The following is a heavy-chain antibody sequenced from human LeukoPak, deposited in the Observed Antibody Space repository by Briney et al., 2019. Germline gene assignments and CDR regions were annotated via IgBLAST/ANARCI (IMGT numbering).Heavy chain of an antibody. V-gene: IGHV3-7*01. CDR2: INHDGTEK. CDR1: GFSFDSYW. Sequence: GGSLRLSCVGSGFSFDSYWMNWVRQAPGRGLEWVANINHDGTEKYYVDSVKGRFTISRDNANKSLYLQMNSPSADDTAVYHCARVRSAAAGPLDYWGQGTLVTVSS. D-gene: IGHD6-13*01. J-gene: IGHJ4*02. CDR3: ARVRSAAAGPLDY.